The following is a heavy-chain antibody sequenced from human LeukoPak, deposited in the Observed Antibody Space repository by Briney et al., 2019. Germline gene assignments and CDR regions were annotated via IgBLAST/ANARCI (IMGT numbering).Heavy chain of an antibody. D-gene: IGHD2-2*01. V-gene: IGHV3-33*01. CDR3: ARDFEGSYCSSTSCYVEGLANWFDP. Sequence: GRSLRLSCAASGFTFSSYGMHWVRQAPGKGLEWVAVIWYDGSNKYYADSVKGRFTISRDNSKNTLYLQMNSLRAEDTAVYYCARDFEGSYCSSTSCYVEGLANWFDPWGQGTLVTVSS. CDR2: IWYDGSNK. J-gene: IGHJ5*02. CDR1: GFTFSSYG.